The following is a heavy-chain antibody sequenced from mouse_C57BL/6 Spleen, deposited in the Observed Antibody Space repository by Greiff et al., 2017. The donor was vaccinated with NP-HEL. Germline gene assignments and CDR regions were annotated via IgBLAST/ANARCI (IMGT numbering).Heavy chain of an antibody. D-gene: IGHD1-1*01. CDR3: ARMTVVAPMDY. CDR1: GFSLTSYG. Sequence: VQLKESGPGLVQPSQSLSITCTVSGFSLTSYGVHWVRQSPGKGLEWLGVIWSGGSTDYNAAFISRLSSSKDNSKSQVFFKMNSLQADDTAIYYFARMTVVAPMDYWGQGTSVTVSS. J-gene: IGHJ4*01. V-gene: IGHV2-2*01. CDR2: IWSGGST.